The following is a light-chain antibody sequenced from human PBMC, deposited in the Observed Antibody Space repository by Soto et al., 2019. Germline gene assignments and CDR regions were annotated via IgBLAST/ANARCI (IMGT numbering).Light chain of an antibody. CDR1: SSDFGGYNY. Sequence: QSVLTQPASVSGSPGQSITISCTGTSSDFGGYNYVSWYQRHPGKAPKLMIYDVSDRPSGVSNRFSGSKSGNTASLTISGLQAEDEADYFCSSYTSSSTPFVFGTGTRSPS. CDR3: SSYTSSSTPFV. CDR2: DVS. J-gene: IGLJ1*01. V-gene: IGLV2-14*03.